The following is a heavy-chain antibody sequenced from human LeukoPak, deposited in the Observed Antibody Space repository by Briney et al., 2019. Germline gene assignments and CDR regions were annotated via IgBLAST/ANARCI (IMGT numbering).Heavy chain of an antibody. V-gene: IGHV3-23*01. CDR3: AKSPTYYYDTSAKRYFDL. Sequence: GGSLRLSXAASGFTFSSYAMSWVLQAPGKGLEWVSGISGSGGTTYYTDSVEGRFTISRDNSKSTLYLQMNSLRAEDTAVYYCAKSPTYYYDTSAKRYFDLWGRGTLVTVSS. D-gene: IGHD3-22*01. CDR1: GFTFSSYA. CDR2: ISGSGGTT. J-gene: IGHJ2*01.